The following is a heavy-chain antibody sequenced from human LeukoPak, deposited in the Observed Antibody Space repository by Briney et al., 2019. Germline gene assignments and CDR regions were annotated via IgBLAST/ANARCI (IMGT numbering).Heavy chain of an antibody. CDR3: ARVRVTGIAARRGGFDY. CDR2: ISSSGSTI. V-gene: IGHV3-11*04. D-gene: IGHD6-6*01. Sequence: GGSLRLSCAASGFTFSDYYMSWIRQAPGKGLEWVSYISSSGSTIYYADSVKGRFTISRDNAKNSLYLQMNSLRAEDTAVYYCARVRVTGIAARRGGFDYWGQGTLVTVSS. J-gene: IGHJ4*02. CDR1: GFTFSDYY.